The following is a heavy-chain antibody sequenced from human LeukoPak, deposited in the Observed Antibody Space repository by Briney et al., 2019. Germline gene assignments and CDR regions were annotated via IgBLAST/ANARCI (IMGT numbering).Heavy chain of an antibody. CDR2: IYSSRST. CDR1: GGSINNYY. CDR3: AGQDILTGFDAFDI. D-gene: IGHD3-9*01. Sequence: SETLSLTCSVSGGSINNYYWSWIRQPAGKGREWIGRIYSSRSTNYNTSLKSRVTIPVDTSKNQFSLKLSSVTAGDTAVYYCAGQDILTGFDAFDIWGQGTMVTVSS. J-gene: IGHJ3*02. V-gene: IGHV4-4*07.